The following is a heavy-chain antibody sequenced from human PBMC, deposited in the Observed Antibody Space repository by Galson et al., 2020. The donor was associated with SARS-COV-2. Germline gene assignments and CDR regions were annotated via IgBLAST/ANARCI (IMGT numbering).Heavy chain of an antibody. CDR3: ARGRQGVVPSPVLGLGPFYSYYYMDV. V-gene: IGHV4-34*01. CDR2: IKSGGDP. D-gene: IGHD3-16*01. Sequence: SETLSLTCAVCGGTYSGYSWTWIRQAPGMGLEWIGEIKSGGDPKYSPSLSGRVTSSVDTSRNQFSLKLTSVRAADTALYFCARGRQGVVPSPVLGLGPFYSYYYMDVWGKGTTVIVSS. J-gene: IGHJ6*03. CDR1: GGTYSGYS.